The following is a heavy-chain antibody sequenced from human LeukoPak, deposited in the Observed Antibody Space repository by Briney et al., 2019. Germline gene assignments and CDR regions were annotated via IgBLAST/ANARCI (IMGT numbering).Heavy chain of an antibody. CDR1: GFTFSIYA. Sequence: GGSLRLSCAASGFTFSIYAMSWVRQAPGKGLQWVSSIASRGESTWYVDSVKGRFTITRDNSENTLYLQMHSLRAEDTAVYYCARDRPNYYGSDGHYYRRDGDYWGRGTLVSVSS. J-gene: IGHJ4*02. CDR3: ARDRPNYYGSDGHYYRRDGDY. D-gene: IGHD3-22*01. CDR2: IASRGEST. V-gene: IGHV3-23*01.